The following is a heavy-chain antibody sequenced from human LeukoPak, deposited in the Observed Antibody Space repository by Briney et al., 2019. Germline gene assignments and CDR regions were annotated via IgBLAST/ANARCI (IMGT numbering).Heavy chain of an antibody. CDR1: GFTFSSYS. J-gene: IGHJ3*01. CDR2: INSRSSTI. D-gene: IGHD3-22*01. CDR3: VSPVYYDSSGFYPLVAYDV. V-gene: IGHV3-48*04. Sequence: GGSLRLSCAAFGFTFSSYSMNWVRQAPGKGLEWISYINSRSSTIYYADSVKGRFTISRDNAKNSLYLQMNSLRAEDTAVYYCVSPVYYDSSGFYPLVAYDVWGQGTMVTVSS.